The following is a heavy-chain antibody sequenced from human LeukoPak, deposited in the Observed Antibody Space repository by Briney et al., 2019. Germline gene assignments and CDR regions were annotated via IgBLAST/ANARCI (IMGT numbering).Heavy chain of an antibody. J-gene: IGHJ3*02. CDR3: AKDYEQQLVHDAFDI. Sequence: PGRSLRLYCAASGFTFSSYGMNWVRQAPGKGLEWVAVISYDGSNKYYADSVKGRFTISRDNSKNTLYLQMNSLRAEDTAVYYCAKDYEQQLVHDAFDIWGQGTMVTVSS. V-gene: IGHV3-30*18. CDR2: ISYDGSNK. CDR1: GFTFSSYG. D-gene: IGHD6-13*01.